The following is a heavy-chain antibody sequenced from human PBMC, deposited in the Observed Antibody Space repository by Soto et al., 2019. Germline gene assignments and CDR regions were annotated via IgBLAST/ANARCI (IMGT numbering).Heavy chain of an antibody. D-gene: IGHD3-16*02. CDR2: ISAYNGNT. CDR3: ARVRMITFGGVIVRTTHFDY. Sequence: ASVKVSCKASGYTFTSYGISWVRQAPGQGLEWMGWISAYNGNTNYAQKLQGRVTMTTDTSTSTAYMELRSLRSDDTAVYYCARVRMITFGGVIVRTTHFDYWGQRTLVTVSS. CDR1: GYTFTSYG. V-gene: IGHV1-18*01. J-gene: IGHJ4*02.